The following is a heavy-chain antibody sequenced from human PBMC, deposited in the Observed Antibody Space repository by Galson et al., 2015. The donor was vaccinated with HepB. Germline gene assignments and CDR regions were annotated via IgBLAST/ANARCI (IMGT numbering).Heavy chain of an antibody. CDR3: ARYGYSHGMDV. V-gene: IGHV3-7*03. CDR2: IKQDGSEK. Sequence: SLRLSCAASEFTFSSYWMSWVRQAPGKGPEWVANIKQDGSEKYYVDSVKGRFTISRDNARNSLYLQMNSLRAEDTAVYYCARYGYSHGMDVWGQGATVTVS. CDR1: EFTFSSYW. J-gene: IGHJ6*02. D-gene: IGHD2-8*01.